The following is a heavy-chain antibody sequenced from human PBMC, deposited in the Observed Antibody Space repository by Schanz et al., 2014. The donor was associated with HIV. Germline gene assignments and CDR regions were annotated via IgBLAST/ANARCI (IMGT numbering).Heavy chain of an antibody. J-gene: IGHJ4*02. CDR1: GGSFSVYS. Sequence: QVQLQQWGAGLLKPSETLSLTCAVYGGSFSVYSWSWIRQPPGKGLQWIGEINHSGSTNYNPSLKSRVTISVDTSKNQFSLRLNSVPAADTAVYYCARTPYYLDYWGQGTLVTVSS. CDR3: ARTPYYLDY. CDR2: INHSGST. V-gene: IGHV4-34*01.